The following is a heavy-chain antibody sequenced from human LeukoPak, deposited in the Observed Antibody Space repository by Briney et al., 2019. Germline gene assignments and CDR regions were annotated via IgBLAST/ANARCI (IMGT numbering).Heavy chain of an antibody. D-gene: IGHD1-26*01. CDR3: ARGQSVGWEIGVCDF. V-gene: IGHV3-33*01. Sequence: GGSLRLSCAVSGISFSGYAMHWVRQAPGKGLEWVGLIKYDASDEYYADSVKGRVTISRDDSRNTLYLQMNSLRVEDTAVYYCARGQSVGWEIGVCDFWGQGSLVTVSS. J-gene: IGHJ4*02. CDR1: GISFSGYA. CDR2: IKYDASDE.